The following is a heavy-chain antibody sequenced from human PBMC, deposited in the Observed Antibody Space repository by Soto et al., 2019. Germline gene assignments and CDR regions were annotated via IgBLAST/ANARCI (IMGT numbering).Heavy chain of an antibody. V-gene: IGHV4-30-2*01. J-gene: IGHJ5*02. Sequence: SSETLSLTCAVSGCSISSGGYSWSWIRQPPGKGLEWIGYIYHSGSTYYNPSLKSRVTISVDRSKNQFSLKLSSVTAADTAVYYCARVPTPWGQGTLVTVS. CDR1: GCSISSGGYS. CDR3: ARVPTP. CDR2: IYHSGST. D-gene: IGHD2-2*01.